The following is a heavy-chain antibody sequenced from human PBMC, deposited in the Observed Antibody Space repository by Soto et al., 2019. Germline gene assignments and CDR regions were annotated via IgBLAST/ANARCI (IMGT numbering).Heavy chain of an antibody. J-gene: IGHJ4*02. CDR2: IYHSGST. D-gene: IGHD3-22*01. CDR1: GGSISSSNW. Sequence: SETLSLTCAVSGGSISSSNWWSWVRQPPGKGLEWIGEIYHSGSTNYNPSLKSRVTISVDKSKNQFSLKLSSVTAADTAVYYCARARGAYYDSSAYFDYWGQGTLVTVSS. CDR3: ARARGAYYDSSAYFDY. V-gene: IGHV4-4*02.